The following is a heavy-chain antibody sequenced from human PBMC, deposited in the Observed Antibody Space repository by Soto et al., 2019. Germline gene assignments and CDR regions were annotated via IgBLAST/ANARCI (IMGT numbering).Heavy chain of an antibody. CDR3: ARDGFRYSSSFYY. V-gene: IGHV3-48*01. J-gene: IGHJ4*02. CDR2: VSGPGTTI. Sequence: GGSLRLSCAASGFTFSSYAMSWVRQAPGKGLEWVSYVSGPGTTIYYADSVKGRFTISRDNAKNSLYLQMNSLRAEDTAVYYCARDGFRYSSSFYYWGQGTLVTVSS. CDR1: GFTFSSYA. D-gene: IGHD6-13*01.